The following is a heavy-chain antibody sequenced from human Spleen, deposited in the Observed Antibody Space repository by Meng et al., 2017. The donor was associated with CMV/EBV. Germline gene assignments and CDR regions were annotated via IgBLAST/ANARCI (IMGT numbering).Heavy chain of an antibody. D-gene: IGHD6-6*01. CDR1: GGSFNNYS. CDR3: ARLLLPARRRGFDP. J-gene: IGHJ5*02. Sequence: VSGGSFNNYSWAWLRQPPGKGLEWIGEITYGGSTNYNPSLKSRVTISVDPSKNQFSLNLTSVTAADTSFYYCARLLLPARRRGFDPWGQGTLVTVSS. V-gene: IGHV4-34*01. CDR2: ITYGGST.